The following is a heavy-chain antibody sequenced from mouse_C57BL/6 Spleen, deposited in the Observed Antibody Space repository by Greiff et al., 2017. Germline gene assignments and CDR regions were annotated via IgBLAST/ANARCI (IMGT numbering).Heavy chain of an antibody. V-gene: IGHV5-17*01. CDR2: ISSGSSTI. CDR1: GFTFSDYG. D-gene: IGHD2-3*01. J-gene: IGHJ3*01. Sequence: VMLVESGGGLVKPGGSLKLSCAASGFTFSDYGMHWVRQAPEKGLEWVAYISSGSSTIYYADTVKGRFTISRDNAKNPLFLQMTSLRSEDTAMYYGARGRDGYYPWFAYWGQGTLVTVSA. CDR3: ARGRDGYYPWFAY.